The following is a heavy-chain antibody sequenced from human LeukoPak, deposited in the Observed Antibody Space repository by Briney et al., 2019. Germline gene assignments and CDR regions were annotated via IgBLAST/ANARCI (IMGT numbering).Heavy chain of an antibody. J-gene: IGHJ4*02. Sequence: GRSLRLSCAASGFTFSSYAMHWVRQAPGKGLEWVAVISYDGSNKYYADSVKGRFTISRDNSKNTLYLRMNSLRAEDTAVYYCAMAFIGSGWTLDYWGQGTLVTVSS. V-gene: IGHV3-30-3*01. D-gene: IGHD6-19*01. CDR3: AMAFIGSGWTLDY. CDR1: GFTFSSYA. CDR2: ISYDGSNK.